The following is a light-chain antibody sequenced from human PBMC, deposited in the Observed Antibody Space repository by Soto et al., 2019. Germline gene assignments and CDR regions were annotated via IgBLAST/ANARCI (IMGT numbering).Light chain of an antibody. V-gene: IGKV1-39*01. J-gene: IGKJ5*01. Sequence: DIQMTQSPSSLSASVGDRVTITCRASQSISSYLNWYQQKPGKAPKLLIYAASSLQSGVPSRFSGSGSGTDFTLTISSLQPEDFAVYYCQQYKKWPAITFGQGTRLEIK. CDR2: AAS. CDR3: QQYKKWPAIT. CDR1: QSISSY.